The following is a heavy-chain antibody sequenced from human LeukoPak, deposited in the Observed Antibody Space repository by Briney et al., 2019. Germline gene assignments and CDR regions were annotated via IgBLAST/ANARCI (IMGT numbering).Heavy chain of an antibody. J-gene: IGHJ4*02. D-gene: IGHD5-24*01. Sequence: GSLRLSCAASGLTFRNYWMSGVRQAPGKGLKWVANINQDGSEKYFVDSVRGRFTISRDNSKNSLHLEMNTLGAEDTALYYCARERDGRFFDYWGQGTLVTVSS. CDR2: INQDGSEK. V-gene: IGHV3-7*01. CDR3: ARERDGRFFDY. CDR1: GLTFRNYW.